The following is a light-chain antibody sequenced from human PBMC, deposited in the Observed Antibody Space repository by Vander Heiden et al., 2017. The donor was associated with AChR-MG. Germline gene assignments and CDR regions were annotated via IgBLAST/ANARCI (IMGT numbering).Light chain of an antibody. Sequence: DIQMTQSPSTLSASVGDRVIITCRASQTISSWLAWYQQKPGKAPKLLIYDASSLESGVLSRFSGSGSGTEFALTINSLQPDDFATYYCQQYNDYPWTFGQGTTVEIK. CDR2: DAS. CDR1: QTISSW. J-gene: IGKJ1*01. V-gene: IGKV1-5*01. CDR3: QQYNDYPWT.